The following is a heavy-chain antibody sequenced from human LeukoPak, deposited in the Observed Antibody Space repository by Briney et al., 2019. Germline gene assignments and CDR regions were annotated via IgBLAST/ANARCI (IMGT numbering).Heavy chain of an antibody. CDR1: GYTLTELS. CDR3: ATGFLGSRRHFDY. J-gene: IGHJ4*02. V-gene: IGHV1-24*01. CDR2: FDPEDGET. Sequence: GASVKVSFKVSGYTLTELSMHWVRQAPGKGLDWMGGFDPEDGETIYAQKFQGRVTMTEATSKDTAYMELSSMRSEDTAVYYCATGFLGSRRHFDYWGQGTLVTVSS. D-gene: IGHD2/OR15-2a*01.